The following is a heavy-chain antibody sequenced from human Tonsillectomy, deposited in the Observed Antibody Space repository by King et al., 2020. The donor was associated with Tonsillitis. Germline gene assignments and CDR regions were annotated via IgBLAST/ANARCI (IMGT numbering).Heavy chain of an antibody. CDR1: GGMFNSYG. CDR3: AGLGTASWYFDL. CDR2: IIPMTGTS. J-gene: IGHJ2*01. V-gene: IGHV1-69*01. Sequence: QLVQSGAEVKKPGSSVKVSCKASGGMFNSYGVSWVRQAPGQGLEWMGGIIPMTGTSNHAQKLQGRVTITADESTATAYMELSSLRSEDTAVYYCAGLGTASWYFDLWGRGTLVTVSS. D-gene: IGHD7-27*01.